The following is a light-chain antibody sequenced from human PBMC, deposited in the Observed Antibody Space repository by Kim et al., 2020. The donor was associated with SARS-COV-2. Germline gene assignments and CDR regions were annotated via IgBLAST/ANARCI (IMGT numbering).Light chain of an antibody. CDR2: DNN. CDR3: AAWDDSLSGPV. CDR1: SSNIGSNY. V-gene: IGLV1-47*02. Sequence: GPRVTISCSGSSSNIGSNYVFWYQQLPGTAPKLLICDNNQRPSGVPDRFSGSRSGNSASLAFSELRSEDEADYYCAAWDDSLSGPVFGGGTQLTVL. J-gene: IGLJ3*02.